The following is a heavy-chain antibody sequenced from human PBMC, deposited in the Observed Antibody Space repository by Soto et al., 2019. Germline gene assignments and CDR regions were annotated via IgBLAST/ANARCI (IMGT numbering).Heavy chain of an antibody. Sequence: EVQLVESGGGLVQPGGSLRLSCAASGFTFSSYSMNWVRQAPGKGLEWVSYISSSSSTIYYADSVKGRFTLSRDNAKNSLYLQRNSLRDDDTAVYYWARVGQWLVLGYYYYGMDVWGQGTTVTVSS. D-gene: IGHD6-19*01. CDR3: ARVGQWLVLGYYYYGMDV. CDR1: GFTFSSYS. J-gene: IGHJ6*02. CDR2: ISSSSSTI. V-gene: IGHV3-48*02.